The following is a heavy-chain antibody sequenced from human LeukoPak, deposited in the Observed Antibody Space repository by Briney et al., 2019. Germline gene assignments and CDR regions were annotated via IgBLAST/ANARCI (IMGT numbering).Heavy chain of an antibody. CDR3: AKGVTIYTNAGLGY. Sequence: GGSLRLSCAASGFTFSTYAMTWVRQAPGKGLEWVSGISADGGSTYYADSVKGRFTISRDNSKNTLYLQMSSLRAEDTAVYYCAKGVTIYTNAGLGYWGQGTLVTVSS. J-gene: IGHJ4*02. CDR1: GFTFSTYA. CDR2: ISADGGST. V-gene: IGHV3-23*01. D-gene: IGHD2-8*01.